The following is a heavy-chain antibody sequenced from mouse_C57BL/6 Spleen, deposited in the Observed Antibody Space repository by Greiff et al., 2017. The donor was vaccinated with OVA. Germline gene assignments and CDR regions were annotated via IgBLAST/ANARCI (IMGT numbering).Heavy chain of an antibody. D-gene: IGHD1-1*01. CDR1: GYTFTSYW. CDR2: INPSNGGT. CDR3: ARPYYYGSSPDWYFDV. Sequence: QVQLQQPGTELVKPGASVKLSCKASGYTFTSYWMHWVKQRPGQGLEWIGNINPSNGGTNYNEKFKSKATLTVDKSSSTAYMQLSSLTSEDSSVYYCARPYYYGSSPDWYFDVWGTGTTVTVSS. V-gene: IGHV1-53*01. J-gene: IGHJ1*03.